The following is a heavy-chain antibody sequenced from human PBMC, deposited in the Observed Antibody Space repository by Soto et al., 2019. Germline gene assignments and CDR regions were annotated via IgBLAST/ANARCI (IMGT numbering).Heavy chain of an antibody. Sequence: ETLSLTGTVSVGSISSYYWSWIRQPPGKGLEWIGYIYYSGSTNYNPSLKGRVTISVDTSKNQFSLKLSSVTAADTAVYYCARDRDLYDSSGFDYYGMDVWGQGTTVTVSS. D-gene: IGHD3-22*01. V-gene: IGHV4-59*01. CDR2: IYYSGST. J-gene: IGHJ6*02. CDR1: VGSISSYY. CDR3: ARDRDLYDSSGFDYYGMDV.